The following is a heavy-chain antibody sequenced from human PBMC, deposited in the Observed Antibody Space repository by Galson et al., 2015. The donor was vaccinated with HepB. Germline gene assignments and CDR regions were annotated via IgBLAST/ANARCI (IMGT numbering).Heavy chain of an antibody. D-gene: IGHD6-13*01. CDR2: IYYSGST. Sequence: ETLSLTCTVSGGSISSSYYWGWIRQPPGKGLEWIGSIYYSGSTYYNPSLRSRVTISVDTSKNQFSLKLSSVTAADTAVYYCARSTAAAGTLDIFDYWGQGTLVTVSS. V-gene: IGHV4-39*01. CDR1: GGSISSSYY. J-gene: IGHJ4*02. CDR3: ARSTAAAGTLDIFDY.